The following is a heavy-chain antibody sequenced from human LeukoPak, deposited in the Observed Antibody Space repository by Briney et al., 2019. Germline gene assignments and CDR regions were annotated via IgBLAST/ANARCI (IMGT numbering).Heavy chain of an antibody. D-gene: IGHD3-10*01. Sequence: SETLSLTCAVYGGSFSGYYWSWIRQPPGKGLEWIGEVNDIGRTNYNPSLKSRVTISVDTSKNQFSLKLSSVTAADTAVYYCAREEVTMVRGVIVYYYYMDVWGKGTTVTISS. CDR1: GGSFSGYY. J-gene: IGHJ6*03. CDR2: VNDIGRT. V-gene: IGHV4-34*01. CDR3: AREEVTMVRGVIVYYYYMDV.